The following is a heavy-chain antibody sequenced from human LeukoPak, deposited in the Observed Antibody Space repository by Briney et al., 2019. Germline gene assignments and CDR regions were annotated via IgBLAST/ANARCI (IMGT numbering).Heavy chain of an antibody. D-gene: IGHD5-18*01. Sequence: ASVKVSCKASGYTFTSYDINWVRQATGQGLEWMGWMNPNSGNTGYAQKFQGRVTMTRNTSISTAYMELSSLRSEDTAVYYCARVWYSYANWFVPWGQGTLVTVSS. CDR3: ARVWYSYANWFVP. CDR2: MNPNSGNT. CDR1: GYTFTSYD. J-gene: IGHJ5*02. V-gene: IGHV1-8*01.